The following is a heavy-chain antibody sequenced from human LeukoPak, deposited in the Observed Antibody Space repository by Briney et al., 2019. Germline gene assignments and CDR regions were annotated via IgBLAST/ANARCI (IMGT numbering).Heavy chain of an antibody. CDR2: IYYSGST. D-gene: IGHD5-12*01. J-gene: IGHJ5*02. CDR3: ARAPPTRGWFDP. CDR1: GGSISSYY. V-gene: IGHV4-59*01. Sequence: KASETLSLTCTVSGGSISSYYWSWIRQPPGKGLEWIGYIYYSGSTNYNPSLKSRVTISVDTSKNQFSLKLSSVTAADTAVYYCARAPPTRGWFDPWGQGTLVTVSS.